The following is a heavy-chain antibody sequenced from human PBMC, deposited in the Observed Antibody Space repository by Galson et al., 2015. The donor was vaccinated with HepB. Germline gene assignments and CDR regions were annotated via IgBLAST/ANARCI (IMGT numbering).Heavy chain of an antibody. D-gene: IGHD3-3*01. V-gene: IGHV3-23*01. CDR1: GFTFTSYT. CDR2: ISGSGGST. CDR3: AKVPHYDFWRSYDY. Sequence: SLRLSCTASGFTFTSYTINWVRQAPGKGPEWVSAISGSGGSTYYADSVKGRFTISRDNSKNTLYLQMNSLRAEDTAVYYCAKVPHYDFWRSYDYWGQGTLVTVSS. J-gene: IGHJ4*02.